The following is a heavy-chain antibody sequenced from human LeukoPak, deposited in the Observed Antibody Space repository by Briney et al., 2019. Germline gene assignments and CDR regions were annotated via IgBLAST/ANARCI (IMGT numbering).Heavy chain of an antibody. V-gene: IGHV1-18*04. D-gene: IGHD6-13*01. J-gene: IGHJ4*02. CDR1: GYTFTSYD. CDR2: ISAYNGNT. CDR3: ARLRQQLLPDY. Sequence: ASVKVSCKASGYTFTSYDITWVRQAPGQGLEWMGWISAYNGNTNYAQKLQGRVTMTTDTSTSTAYMELRSLRSDDTAVYYCARLRQQLLPDYWGQGTLVTVSS.